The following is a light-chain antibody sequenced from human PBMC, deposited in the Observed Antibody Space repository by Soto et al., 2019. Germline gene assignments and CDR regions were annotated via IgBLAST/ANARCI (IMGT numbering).Light chain of an antibody. J-gene: IGKJ5*01. CDR2: GAS. CDR3: QQDGRPPIT. Sequence: EMGVTRSPCTVPLPRLARATXSCRASQSGSSSSLAWDQQKPGEAHRLIICGASGRATGIPDRFSGSGSGTDFTLTINRLEPGDFAVDCGQQDGRPPITFGQGGRLDIK. CDR1: QSGSSSS. V-gene: IGKV3-20*01.